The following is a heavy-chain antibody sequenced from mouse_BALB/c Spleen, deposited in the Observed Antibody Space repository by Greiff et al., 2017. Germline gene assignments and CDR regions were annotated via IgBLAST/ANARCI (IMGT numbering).Heavy chain of an antibody. D-gene: IGHD1-1*01. CDR1: GFSLTSYG. J-gene: IGHJ1*01. CDR2: IRAGGST. V-gene: IGHV2-9*02. Sequence: VQGVESGPGLVAPSQSLSITCTVSGFSLTSYGVHWVRQPPGKGLEWLGVIRAGGSTNYNSALMSRLSISKDNSKSQVFLKMNSLQTDDTAMYYCARDYYGSSYWYFDVWGAGTTVTVSS. CDR3: ARDYYGSSYWYFDV.